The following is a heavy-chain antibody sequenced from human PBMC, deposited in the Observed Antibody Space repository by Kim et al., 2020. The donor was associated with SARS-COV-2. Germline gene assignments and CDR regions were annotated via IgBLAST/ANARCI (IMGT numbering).Heavy chain of an antibody. Sequence: GGSLRLSCAASGFTFSSYSMNWVRQAPGKGLEWVSSISSSSSYIYYADSVKGRFTISRDNAKNSLYLQMNSLRAEDTAVYYCARGITGTEAGGTFDYWGQGTLVTVSS. J-gene: IGHJ4*02. CDR1: GFTFSSYS. CDR2: ISSSSSYI. CDR3: ARGITGTEAGGTFDY. V-gene: IGHV3-21*01. D-gene: IGHD1-7*01.